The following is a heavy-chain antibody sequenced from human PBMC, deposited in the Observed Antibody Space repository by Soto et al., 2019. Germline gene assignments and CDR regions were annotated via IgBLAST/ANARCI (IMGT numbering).Heavy chain of an antibody. CDR3: ARDLEQQLDYYYYYGMDV. Sequence: ASVKVSCKASGYTFTSYGISWVRQAPGQGLEWMGWISAYNGNTNYAQKLQGRVTMTTDTSTSTAYMELRSLRSDDTAVYYCARDLEQQLDYYYYYGMDVWGQGTTVTVSS. CDR2: ISAYNGNT. CDR1: GYTFTSYG. J-gene: IGHJ6*02. V-gene: IGHV1-18*04. D-gene: IGHD6-13*01.